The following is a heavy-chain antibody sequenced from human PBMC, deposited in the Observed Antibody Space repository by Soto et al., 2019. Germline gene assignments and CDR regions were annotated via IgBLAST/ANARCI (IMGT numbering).Heavy chain of an antibody. Sequence: QVQLVQSGAEVKRPGASVKVSCKASGYTFTSYDINWVRQATGQGLEWMGWMNPNSGNTGYAQKFQGRVTMTRNTSISTAYMELSSLRSEDTAVYYCARGRVFVGSYLFDYWGQGTLVTVSS. CDR1: GYTFTSYD. J-gene: IGHJ4*02. CDR2: MNPNSGNT. D-gene: IGHD1-26*01. CDR3: ARGRVFVGSYLFDY. V-gene: IGHV1-8*01.